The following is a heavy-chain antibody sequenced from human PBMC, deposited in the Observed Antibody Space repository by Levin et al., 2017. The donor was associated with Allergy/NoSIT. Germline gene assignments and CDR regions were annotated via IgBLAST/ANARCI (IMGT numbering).Heavy chain of an antibody. CDR2: IYPGDSDT. Sequence: GESLKISCKGSGYSFTSYWIGWVRQMPGKGLEWMGIIYPGDSDTRYSPSFQGQVTISADKSISTAYLQWSSLKASDTAMYYCASSRVEMATISAFDIWGQGTMVTVSS. V-gene: IGHV5-51*01. CDR3: ASSRVEMATISAFDI. D-gene: IGHD5-24*01. J-gene: IGHJ3*02. CDR1: GYSFTSYW.